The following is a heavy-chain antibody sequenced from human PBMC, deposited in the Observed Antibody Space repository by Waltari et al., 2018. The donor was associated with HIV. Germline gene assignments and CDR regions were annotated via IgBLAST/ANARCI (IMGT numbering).Heavy chain of an antibody. V-gene: IGHV3-74*03. CDR1: GFSLTNYW. CDR3: TREGLDPDTFNV. Sequence: DVRLVESGGGLVQPGGSLTLSCAASGFSLTNYWVHWVRQAPEKGRVWVSRINIYGNRTMYADSVKGRFTISRDDAKNTVYLQMNSLKVEDTGLYFCTREGLDPDTFNVWGRGSMVTVSS. CDR2: INIYGNRT. J-gene: IGHJ3*01. D-gene: IGHD3-9*01.